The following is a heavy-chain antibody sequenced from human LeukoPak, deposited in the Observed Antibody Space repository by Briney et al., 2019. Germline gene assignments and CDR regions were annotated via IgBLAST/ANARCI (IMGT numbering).Heavy chain of an antibody. CDR2: IYPGDSDT. Sequence: GESLKISCKGSGYSFTSYWIGWVRQMPGKGLEWMGIIYPGDSDTRYSPSFQGQVTISADKSISTAYLQWSSLKASDTAMYYCARRFGYYYDSSGYYSFDYWGQGTLVTVSS. J-gene: IGHJ4*02. V-gene: IGHV5-51*01. CDR3: ARRFGYYYDSSGYYSFDY. D-gene: IGHD3-22*01. CDR1: GYSFTSYW.